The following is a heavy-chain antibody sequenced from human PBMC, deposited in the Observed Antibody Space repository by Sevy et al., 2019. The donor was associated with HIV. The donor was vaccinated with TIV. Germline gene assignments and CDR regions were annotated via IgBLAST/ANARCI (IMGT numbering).Heavy chain of an antibody. V-gene: IGHV6-1*01. J-gene: IGHJ5*02. CDR3: ARGSPNWIDP. CDR2: TDYRSKWCN. CDR1: GDSVSSNSAT. Sequence: SQTLSLTCAISGDSVSSNSATWNWIRQSPSRGLEWLGRTDYRSKWCNHYAVSVRSRITINPDTSKNHFSLQLNSVTPEDTAVYYCARGSPNWIDPWGQGTLVTVSS.